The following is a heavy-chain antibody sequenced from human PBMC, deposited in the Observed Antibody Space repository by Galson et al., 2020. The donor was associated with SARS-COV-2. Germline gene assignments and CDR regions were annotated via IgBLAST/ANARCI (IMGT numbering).Heavy chain of an antibody. CDR2: ISFDGRNI. CDR3: AKDNYERSGFSRWYFDL. J-gene: IGHJ2*01. D-gene: IGHD3-22*01. CDR1: GFTFSNYG. V-gene: IGHV3-30*18. Sequence: GGSLRLSCAASGFTFSNYGMHWVRQAPGKGLEWVAVISFDGRNIHYADSVKGRFTISRDTSKTTLYLQMNSLRAEDTAVYYCAKDNYERSGFSRWYFDLWGRGTLVTVSS.